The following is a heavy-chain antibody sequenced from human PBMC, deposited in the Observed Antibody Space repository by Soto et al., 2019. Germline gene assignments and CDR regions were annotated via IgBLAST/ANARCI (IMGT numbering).Heavy chain of an antibody. V-gene: IGHV3-23*01. Sequence: PGGSLRLSCAASGFTFNSYAMSWVRQAPGKGLEWVSTIIGSGGSTYYADSVKGRFTISRDNSKNTLYLQMNSLRAEDTAVYYCAKVVKRWLQKGPPDYWGQGTLVTVSS. CDR1: GFTFNSYA. CDR3: AKVVKRWLQKGPPDY. CDR2: IIGSGGST. D-gene: IGHD5-12*01. J-gene: IGHJ4*02.